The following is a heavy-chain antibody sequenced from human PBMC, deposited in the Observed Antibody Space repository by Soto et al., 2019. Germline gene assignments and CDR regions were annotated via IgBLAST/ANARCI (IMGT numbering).Heavy chain of an antibody. D-gene: IGHD2-2*02. CDR1: AFIFSGSA. CDR3: ARGQGAAIGDYYYHGMDV. J-gene: IGHJ6*02. Sequence: PGGSLRLSCAASAFIFSGSAIHWVRQASGKGLECVGRLRSRANNFATSSAASVKGRFTFSRDDSKNTAYLQMNTLKPEDTAVYYCARGQGAAIGDYYYHGMDVWGQGTTVTVSS. CDR2: LRSRANNFAT. V-gene: IGHV3-73*01.